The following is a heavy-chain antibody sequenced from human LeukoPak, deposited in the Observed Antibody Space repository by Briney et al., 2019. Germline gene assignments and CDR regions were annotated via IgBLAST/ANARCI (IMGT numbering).Heavy chain of an antibody. CDR1: GYTFTNSY. V-gene: IGHV1-46*01. CDR2: INPDGGNT. J-gene: IGHJ5*02. CDR3: ARGRRQLVRRSDWFDP. D-gene: IGHD6-13*01. Sequence: ASVKVSCKASGYTFTNSYIHWVRQAPGQVLEWMGLINPDGGNTNYAQNFQGRVTLTRDTSTSTVYMELSSLRSDDTAVYYCARGRRQLVRRSDWFDPWGQGTLVTVSS.